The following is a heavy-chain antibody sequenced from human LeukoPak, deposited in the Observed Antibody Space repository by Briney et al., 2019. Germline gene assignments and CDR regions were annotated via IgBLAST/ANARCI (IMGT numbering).Heavy chain of an antibody. CDR1: SGSISSYY. CDR3: ARGGSGSYHFFDY. D-gene: IGHD1-26*01. J-gene: IGHJ4*02. V-gene: IGHV4-4*07. CDR2: IYSSGST. Sequence: DPSETLSLTCTVSSGSISSYYWSWIRQPAGKGLEWIGRIYSSGSTNYNPSLKSRVTMSADTSKKQFSLKLSSVAAADTAVYYCARGGSGSYHFFDYWGQGALVTVSS.